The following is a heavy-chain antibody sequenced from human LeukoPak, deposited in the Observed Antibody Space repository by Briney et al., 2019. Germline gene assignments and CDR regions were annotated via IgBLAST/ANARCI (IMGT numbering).Heavy chain of an antibody. D-gene: IGHD6-19*01. CDR2: INNSGDRR. CDR1: GFIFSNYA. J-gene: IGHJ4*02. Sequence: GGSLRLSCAASGFIFSNYAMSWVRQAPGKGLEWVSGINNSGDRRFYADSVKGRFTISRDNSKNTLYLQMNSLRAEDTAVYYCARGWYNFDYWGPGTRVTVSS. CDR3: ARGWYNFDY. V-gene: IGHV3-23*01.